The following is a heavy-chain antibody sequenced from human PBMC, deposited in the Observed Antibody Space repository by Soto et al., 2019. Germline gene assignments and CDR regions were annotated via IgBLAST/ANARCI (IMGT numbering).Heavy chain of an antibody. CDR3: ARDKVYGDNSFDF. CDR1: GYIFSNFY. D-gene: IGHD4-17*01. CDR2: INPNTGGT. Sequence: QVSLVQSGAEVKKPGASVNVSCKAFGYIFSNFYIHWVRQAPGQGLEWMGIINPNTGGTSYPQKFQGRVPLTRDTATSPVHMEMSSPTSEDPAVYYCARDKVYGDNSFDFWGQGTLVTVSS. V-gene: IGHV1-46*01. J-gene: IGHJ4*02.